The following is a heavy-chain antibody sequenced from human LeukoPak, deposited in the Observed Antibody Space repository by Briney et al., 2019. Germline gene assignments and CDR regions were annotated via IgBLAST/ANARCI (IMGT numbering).Heavy chain of an antibody. Sequence: GASVKVSCKASGYTFTGYYMHWVRQAPGQGLEWMGWINPNSGGTNYAQKFQGRVTMTRDTSISTAYMELSRLRSDDTAVYYCARVPLKLEGALSLDYWGQGTLVTVSS. J-gene: IGHJ4*02. CDR2: INPNSGGT. CDR1: GYTFTGYY. D-gene: IGHD1-26*01. V-gene: IGHV1-2*02. CDR3: ARVPLKLEGALSLDY.